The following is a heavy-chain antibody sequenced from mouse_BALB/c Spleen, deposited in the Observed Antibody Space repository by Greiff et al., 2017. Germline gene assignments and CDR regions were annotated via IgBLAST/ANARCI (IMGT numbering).Heavy chain of an antibody. CDR2: ISSGGSYT. J-gene: IGHJ4*01. D-gene: IGHD2-4*01. CDR3: ARDDYENYAMDY. Sequence: EVKLMESGGDLVKPGGSLKLSCAASGFTFSSYGMSWVRQTPDKRLEWVATISSGGSYTYYPDSVKGRFTISRDNAKNTLYLQMSSLKSEDTAMYYCARDDYENYAMDYWGQGTSVTVSS. V-gene: IGHV5-6*01. CDR1: GFTFSSYG.